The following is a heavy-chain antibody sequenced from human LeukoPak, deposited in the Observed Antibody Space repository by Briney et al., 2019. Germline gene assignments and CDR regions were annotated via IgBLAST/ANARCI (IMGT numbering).Heavy chain of an antibody. D-gene: IGHD5-24*01. J-gene: IGHJ3*02. CDR2: IYYSGST. CDR3: ARDAHDTTPQGGYNWDDAFDI. Sequence: SETLSLTCTVSGGSIGSGAYYWGWIRQPPGKGLEWMGSIYYSGSTYYHPSLKSRITISQDTSKNQFSLKLSSVTAADTAVYYCARDAHDTTPQGGYNWDDAFDIWGQGTMVTVSS. CDR1: GGSIGSGAYY. V-gene: IGHV4-39*07.